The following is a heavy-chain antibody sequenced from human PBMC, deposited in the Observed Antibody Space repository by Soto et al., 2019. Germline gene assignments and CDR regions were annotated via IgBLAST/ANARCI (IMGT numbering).Heavy chain of an antibody. Sequence: SEPLSLSCTVAGAAISTDYCSWIRPTGGKRLEWIGLIYSSGSTKYNPALQSRVTMSLDTSNNQFSLRLTSVTAADTAVYYCARGQRFSDWFDPWGQGTLVTVS. CDR2: IYSSGST. CDR1: GAAISTDY. CDR3: ARGQRFSDWFDP. J-gene: IGHJ5*02. D-gene: IGHD3-3*01. V-gene: IGHV4-4*07.